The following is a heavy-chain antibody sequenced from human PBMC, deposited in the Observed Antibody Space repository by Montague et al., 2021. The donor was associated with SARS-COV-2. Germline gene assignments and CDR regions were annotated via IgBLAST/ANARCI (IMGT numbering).Heavy chain of an antibody. CDR2: IYYSGST. V-gene: IGHV4-31*03. J-gene: IGHJ4*02. Sequence: TLSLTCLVSGGSISSGGYYWSWIRQPPGKGLEWIGYIYYSGSTYYNPSLKSRLSISLDTSKNHFSLRLSSVTAADTAVYYCARSESPSYTSRPFDYWGQGTLVTVSS. CDR3: ARSESPSYTSRPFDY. D-gene: IGHD6-13*01. CDR1: GGSISSGGYY.